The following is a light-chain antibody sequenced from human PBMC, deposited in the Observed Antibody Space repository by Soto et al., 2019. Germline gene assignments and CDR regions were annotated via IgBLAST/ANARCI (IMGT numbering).Light chain of an antibody. Sequence: EIVLTQSPGTLSLSPGERATLSCRASQSVSSSYLAWYQQKPGQAPRLLIYGASSRATGIPDRFSGSGSGIDFTLTISRLEPEDFAAYYCQQCGSSPKTFGQGTKVEIK. J-gene: IGKJ1*01. V-gene: IGKV3-20*01. CDR1: QSVSSSY. CDR2: GAS. CDR3: QQCGSSPKT.